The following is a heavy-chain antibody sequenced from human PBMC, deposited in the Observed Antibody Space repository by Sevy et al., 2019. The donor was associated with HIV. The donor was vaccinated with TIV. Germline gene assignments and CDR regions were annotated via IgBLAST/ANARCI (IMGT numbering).Heavy chain of an antibody. V-gene: IGHV3-53*01. Sequence: GGSLRLSCAASGFTVSSNYMSWVHQAPGKGLEWVSVIYSGGSTYYADSVKGRFTISRDNSKNTLYLQMNSLRAEDTAVYYCARDQGVVVPDGMDVWGQGTTVTVSS. CDR3: ARDQGVVVPDGMDV. CDR2: IYSGGST. CDR1: GFTVSSNY. J-gene: IGHJ6*02. D-gene: IGHD2-2*01.